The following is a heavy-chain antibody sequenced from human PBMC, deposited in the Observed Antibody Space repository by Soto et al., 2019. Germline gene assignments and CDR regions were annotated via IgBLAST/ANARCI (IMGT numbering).Heavy chain of an antibody. Sequence: GGSLRLSCAASGFSFSSCAMSWVRQAPGKGLEWVGRMRSKANSYATAYAASVKGRFTISRDDSKNTAYLQMNSLKTEDTAVYYCTRSVPGIAVAGTVAFDIWGQGTMVTVSS. J-gene: IGHJ3*02. D-gene: IGHD6-19*01. CDR3: TRSVPGIAVAGTVAFDI. CDR2: MRSKANSYAT. V-gene: IGHV3-73*01. CDR1: GFSFSSCA.